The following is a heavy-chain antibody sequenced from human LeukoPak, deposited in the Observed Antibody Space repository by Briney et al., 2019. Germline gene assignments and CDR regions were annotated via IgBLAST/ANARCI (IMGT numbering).Heavy chain of an antibody. D-gene: IGHD2-2*01. CDR2: IYHSGDT. J-gene: IGHJ3*02. CDR1: GGSISGSNHY. V-gene: IGHV4-39*07. Sequence: SETLSLTCSVSGGSISGSNHYWGWIRQPPEKGLEWIASIYHSGDTIYNPSLKSRVTMSVDTSQNQVSLKLGFVTAADTAVYYCARSQYQLLFDDAFDIWGRGTMVTVSS. CDR3: ARSQYQLLFDDAFDI.